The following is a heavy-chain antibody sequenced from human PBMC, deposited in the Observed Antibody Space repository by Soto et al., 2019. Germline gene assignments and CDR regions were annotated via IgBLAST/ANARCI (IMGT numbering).Heavy chain of an antibody. CDR2: ISYDGSNK. V-gene: IGHV3-30-3*01. CDR1: GFTFSSYA. D-gene: IGHD3-22*01. CDR3: AREGYYYDSSGYYYPFDY. Sequence: HPGGSLRLSCAASGFTFSSYAMHWVRQAPGKGLEWVAVISYDGSNKYYADSVKGRFTISRDNSKNTLYLQMNSLRAEDTAVYYCAREGYYYDSSGYYYPFDYWGQGTLVTVSS. J-gene: IGHJ4*02.